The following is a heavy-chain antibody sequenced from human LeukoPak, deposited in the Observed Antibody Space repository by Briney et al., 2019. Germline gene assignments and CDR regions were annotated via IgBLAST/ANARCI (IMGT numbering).Heavy chain of an antibody. CDR3: AKGQHDYGDLWDY. D-gene: IGHD4-17*01. CDR1: GFTFSSYA. J-gene: IGHJ4*02. CDR2: ISGSGGST. V-gene: IGHV3-23*01. Sequence: LSCAAXGFTFSSYAMSWVRQAPGKGLEWVSAISGSGGSTYYADSVKGRFTISRDNSKNTLYLQMNSLRAEDTAVYYCAKGQHDYGDLWDYWGQGTLVTVSS.